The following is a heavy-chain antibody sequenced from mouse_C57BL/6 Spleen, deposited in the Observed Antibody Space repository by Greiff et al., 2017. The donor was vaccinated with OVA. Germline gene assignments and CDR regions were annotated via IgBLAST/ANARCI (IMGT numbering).Heavy chain of an antibody. CDR1: GFTFSSYA. J-gene: IGHJ2*01. V-gene: IGHV5-4*01. CDR2: ISDGGSYT. D-gene: IGHD1-1*01. Sequence: EVHLVESGGGLVKPGGSLKLSCAASGFTFSSYAMSWVRQTPEKRLEWVATISDGGSYTYYPDNVKGRFTISRDNAKNNLYLQMSHLKSEDTAMYYCARDERDYYGSSYYYWGQGTTLTVSS. CDR3: ARDERDYYGSSYYY.